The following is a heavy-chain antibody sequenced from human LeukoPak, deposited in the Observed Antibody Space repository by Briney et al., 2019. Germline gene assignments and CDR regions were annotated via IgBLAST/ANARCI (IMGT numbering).Heavy chain of an antibody. CDR3: WPELRQYDSSGYYGY. CDR2: ISAHTGNT. J-gene: IGHJ4*02. Sequence: ASQKVSCKASGYTLIRYGITWVRQAPGHGLEWIGWISAHTGNTHYAQKLPGRVTLTTDTPTRTAHIELRGLRSDATALYYFWPELRQYDSSGYYGYWGQGTLVTVSS. V-gene: IGHV1-18*01. D-gene: IGHD3-22*01. CDR1: GYTLIRYG.